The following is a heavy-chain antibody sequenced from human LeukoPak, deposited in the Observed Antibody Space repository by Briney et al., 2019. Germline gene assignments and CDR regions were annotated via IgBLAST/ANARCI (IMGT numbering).Heavy chain of an antibody. CDR3: ARDCGGGSCYGAFEI. V-gene: IGHV4-30-4*01. D-gene: IGHD2-15*01. J-gene: IGHJ3*02. CDR1: GCSISTSDYH. Sequence: SETLSLTCTVSGCSISTSDYHWSWIRQPPGKGLEWMGYINHRGSTYYNSSLKSRVTMSLDTSRDQFSLRLSSMIAADTAVYYCARDCGGGSCYGAFEIWGQGTMVTVSS. CDR2: INHRGST.